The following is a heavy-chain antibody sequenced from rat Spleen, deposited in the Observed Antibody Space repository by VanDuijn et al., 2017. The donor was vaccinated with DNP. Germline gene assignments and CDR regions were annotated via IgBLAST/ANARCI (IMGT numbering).Heavy chain of an antibody. Sequence: EVRLQESGPGLVKPSQSLSLACSVTGFSITSSYRWNWIRKFPGNKMEWIGHISYSGSTSYNPSLKSRISITRDTSKNQFFLHLNSVTTEDTATYYCARWGTYFDYWGQGVMVTVSS. V-gene: IGHV3-1*01. J-gene: IGHJ2*01. CDR3: ARWGTYFDY. CDR1: GFSITSSY. CDR2: ISYSGST.